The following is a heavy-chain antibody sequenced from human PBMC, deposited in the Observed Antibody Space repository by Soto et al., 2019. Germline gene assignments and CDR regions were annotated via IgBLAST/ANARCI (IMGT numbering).Heavy chain of an antibody. D-gene: IGHD2-2*01. CDR1: GFTFSSYW. V-gene: IGHV3-7*01. CDR2: IKHDGSDK. J-gene: IGHJ6*02. CDR3: AREVPAAPSRGPYYYGMDV. Sequence: EVQLVESGGGLVQPGGSLRLSCEASGFTFSSYWMSWVRQAPGKGLEWVANIKHDGSDKYYVGSVKGRFTISRVNANNSLYLQMNSLTDEDTAVYSCAREVPAAPSRGPYYYGMDVWGHGTTVTVSS.